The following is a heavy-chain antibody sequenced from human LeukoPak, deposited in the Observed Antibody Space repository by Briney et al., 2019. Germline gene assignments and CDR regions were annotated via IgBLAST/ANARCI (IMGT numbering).Heavy chain of an antibody. CDR3: ARETGGPVAGMNAFDI. CDR2: IKQDGSEK. D-gene: IGHD6-19*01. V-gene: IGHV3-7*04. J-gene: IGHJ3*02. Sequence: QSGGSLRLSCAASGFTFVNYWMSWVRQAPGKGLEWVANIKQDGSEKYYVDSVKGRFTTSRDNAMNSLYLQMNGLRAEDTAVYYCARETGGPVAGMNAFDIRGQGTMVTVSS. CDR1: GFTFVNYW.